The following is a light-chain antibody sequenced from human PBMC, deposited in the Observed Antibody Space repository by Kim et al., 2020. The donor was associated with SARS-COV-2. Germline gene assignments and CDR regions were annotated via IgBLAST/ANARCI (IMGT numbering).Light chain of an antibody. CDR1: SNNVGDQG. CDR2: RNN. V-gene: IGLV10-54*01. Sequence: QAGLTQPPSVSKDLRQTATLTCTGNSNNVGDQGAGWLQQHQGHPPKLLSYRNNSRPSGISERFSASRSGNIASLTITGLQADDGADYYCSAWDTSLTAWVFGGGTKVTVL. J-gene: IGLJ6*01. CDR3: SAWDTSLTAWV.